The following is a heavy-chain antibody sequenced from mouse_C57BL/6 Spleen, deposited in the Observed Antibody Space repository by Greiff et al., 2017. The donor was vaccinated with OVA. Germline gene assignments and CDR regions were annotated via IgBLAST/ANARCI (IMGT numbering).Heavy chain of an antibody. Sequence: EVKVEESGGGLVKPGGSLKLSCAASGFTFSDYGMHWVRQAPEKGLEWVAYISSGSSTIYYADTVKGRFTISRDNAKNTLFLQMTSLRSEDTAMYYCAGLYYGSSYDYFDYWGQGTTLTASS. CDR1: GFTFSDYG. V-gene: IGHV5-17*01. J-gene: IGHJ2*01. D-gene: IGHD1-1*01. CDR2: ISSGSSTI. CDR3: AGLYYGSSYDYFDY.